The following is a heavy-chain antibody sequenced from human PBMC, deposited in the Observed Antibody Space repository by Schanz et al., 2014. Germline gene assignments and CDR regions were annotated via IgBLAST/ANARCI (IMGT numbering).Heavy chain of an antibody. CDR2: INPNSGAA. J-gene: IGHJ4*02. V-gene: IGHV1-2*06. CDR3: ARELRLEYYFDY. CDR1: GYTFTGYH. D-gene: IGHD4-17*01. Sequence: QVQLVQSGAGVKKPGASVKVSCKASGYTFTGYHMHWVRQAPGQGLEWMGRINPNSGAANYAQKFQGRVTMTRDTSISTAYMELSSLRSDDTAVYYCARELRLEYYFDYWGQGTQVTVSS.